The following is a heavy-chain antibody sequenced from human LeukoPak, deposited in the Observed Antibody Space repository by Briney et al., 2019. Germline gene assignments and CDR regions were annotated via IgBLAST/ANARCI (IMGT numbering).Heavy chain of an antibody. CDR1: GGSIISSSYY. CDR2: FYYSGST. V-gene: IGHV4-39*07. Sequence: PSETLSLTCTVSGGSIISSSYYWGWIRQSPGKGLEWIGNFYYSGSTYYNPSFKSRLTMSADTSENQFSLRLSSMTAADTAVYYCARFFRVGHSFDYWGQGTLVTVSS. D-gene: IGHD5-24*01. J-gene: IGHJ4*02. CDR3: ARFFRVGHSFDY.